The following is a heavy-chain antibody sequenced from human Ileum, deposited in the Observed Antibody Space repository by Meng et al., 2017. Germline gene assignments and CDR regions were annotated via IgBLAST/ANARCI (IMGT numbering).Heavy chain of an antibody. Sequence: LLAGQLKMCVHLPLSSTVDGGSRSVYHWSWLPQHPVNRLEWIRGINYSGGTKHNPALKSRVTISGETSKNQFSLKLNDVTAADTAVYYCARHLGRIFDYCGQGTLVTVSS. CDR2: INYSGGT. J-gene: IGHJ4*02. CDR1: GGSRSVYH. D-gene: IGHD3-16*01. CDR3: ARHLGRIFDY. V-gene: IGHV4-34*01.